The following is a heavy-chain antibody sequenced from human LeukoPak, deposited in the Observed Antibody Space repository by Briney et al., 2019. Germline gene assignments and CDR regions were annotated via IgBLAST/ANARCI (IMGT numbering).Heavy chain of an antibody. CDR3: AKSGGVRFDP. D-gene: IGHD3-16*01. J-gene: IGHJ5*02. Sequence: GGSLRLSCAASGFSFSNYAMSWVRQAPGKGLEGVSAISGRDGSTYYAGSVKGRFTISRDNSKNTLYLKMNSLRGEDTAVYYCAKSGGVRFDPWGQGTLVTVSS. CDR1: GFSFSNYA. CDR2: ISGRDGST. V-gene: IGHV3-23*01.